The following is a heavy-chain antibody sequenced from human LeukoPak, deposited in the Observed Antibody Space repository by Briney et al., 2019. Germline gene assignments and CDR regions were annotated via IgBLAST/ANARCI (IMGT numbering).Heavy chain of an antibody. J-gene: IGHJ3*02. V-gene: IGHV3-23*01. CDR1: GFTFSSYA. CDR3: ARDIRGIDAFDI. CDR2: ISGSGGTT. Sequence: GGSLRLSCAASGFTFSSYAMSWVRQAPGKGLEWVSAISGSGGTTHYADSVKGRFTISRDNSKNTLYLQMNSLRAEDTAVYFCARDIRGIDAFDIWGQGTMVTVSS. D-gene: IGHD3-10*01.